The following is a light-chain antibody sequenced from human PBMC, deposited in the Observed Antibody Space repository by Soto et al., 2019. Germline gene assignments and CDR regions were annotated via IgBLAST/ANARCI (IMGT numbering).Light chain of an antibody. CDR2: DAS. J-gene: IGKJ4*01. V-gene: IGKV3-11*01. Sequence: EIVLTQSPATLSLFPGERATLSCRASQSISTYLAWYQQRSGQAPRLLIFDASSRATGIPARFSGSGSGTDFTLTISSLEPEDFAVYYCQQRSNWITFGGGTKWIS. CDR3: QQRSNWIT. CDR1: QSISTY.